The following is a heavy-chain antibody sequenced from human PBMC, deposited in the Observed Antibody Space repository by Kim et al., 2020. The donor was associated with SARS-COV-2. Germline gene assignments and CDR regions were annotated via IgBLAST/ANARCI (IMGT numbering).Heavy chain of an antibody. J-gene: IGHJ4*02. Sequence: KSRVPISVDTSKNQFSLKLSCVTAADTAVYYCARRGIMITFGGVIVKAFDYWGQGTLVTVSS. CDR3: ARRGIMITFGGVIVKAFDY. D-gene: IGHD3-16*02. V-gene: IGHV4-34*01.